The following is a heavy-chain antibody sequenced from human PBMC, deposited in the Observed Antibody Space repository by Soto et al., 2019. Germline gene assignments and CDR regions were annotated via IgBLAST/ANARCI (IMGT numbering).Heavy chain of an antibody. D-gene: IGHD6-19*01. CDR2: ISYDGRSE. Sequence: QVQLVESGGGVVQPGRSLRLSCVASGFTFRNYGMHWVRQAPGKGLEWVAVISYDGRSEDYADSVEGRFTISRDKSKSTLYLQMDSLRPEDTAIYYCAKSVVDSSGWYRSGLGNWGQGTLVTVSS. CDR3: AKSVVDSSGWYRSGLGN. CDR1: GFTFRNYG. V-gene: IGHV3-30*18. J-gene: IGHJ4*02.